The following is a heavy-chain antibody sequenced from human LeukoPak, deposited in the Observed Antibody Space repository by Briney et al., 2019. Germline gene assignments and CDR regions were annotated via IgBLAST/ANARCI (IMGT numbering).Heavy chain of an antibody. CDR1: GFTFSNYA. Sequence: GGSLRLSCAASGFTFSNYAMSWVRQAPGKGLEWVSPISGSGRTTNYTDSVKGRFTISGDNSKNTLYLQMNNLRPEDTAVYYCAKGAGVSSDPRYWYFDLWGRGTLVTVSS. CDR2: ISGSGRTT. V-gene: IGHV3-23*01. J-gene: IGHJ2*01. CDR3: AKGAGVSSDPRYWYFDL. D-gene: IGHD6-13*01.